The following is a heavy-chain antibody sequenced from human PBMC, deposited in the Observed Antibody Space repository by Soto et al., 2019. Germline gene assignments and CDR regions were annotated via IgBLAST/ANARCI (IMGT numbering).Heavy chain of an antibody. V-gene: IGHV4-39*01. CDR1: AASSGRSSYF. D-gene: IGHD5-12*01. Sequence: PSETLSLTCTVSAASSGRSSYFWGWIRQPPGKGLEWIGSLYYSGSAYYNPSLYSRVTISADTSKNLLSLKLRSVTAADTAVYYCARRGRGGNGGKSFPFWGQGTLVTVSS. CDR3: ARRGRGGNGGKSFPF. CDR2: LYYSGSA. J-gene: IGHJ4*02.